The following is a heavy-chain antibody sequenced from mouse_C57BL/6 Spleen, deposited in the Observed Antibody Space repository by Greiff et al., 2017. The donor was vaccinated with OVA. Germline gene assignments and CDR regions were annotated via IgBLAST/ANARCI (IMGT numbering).Heavy chain of an antibody. CDR2: INPSTGGT. CDR1: GYSFTGYY. CDR3: ARTKTNWDEGYAMDY. Sequence: VQLKESGPELVKPGASVKISCKASGYSFTGYYMNWVKQSPEKSLEWIGEINPSTGGTTYNQKFKAKATLTVDKSSSTAYMQLKSLTSEDSAVYYCARTKTNWDEGYAMDYWGQGTSVTVSS. V-gene: IGHV1-42*01. D-gene: IGHD4-1*01. J-gene: IGHJ4*01.